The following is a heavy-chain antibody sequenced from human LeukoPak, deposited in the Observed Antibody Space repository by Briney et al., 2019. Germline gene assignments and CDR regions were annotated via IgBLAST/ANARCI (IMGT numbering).Heavy chain of an antibody. J-gene: IGHJ4*02. V-gene: IGHV4-59*08. CDR1: GGSISSYY. Sequence: PSETLSLTCTASGGSISSYYWTWIRQPPGKGLEWIAYIYYSGSTNYNPSLKSRVTISVDTSKNQFSLKLSSVTAADTAVYYCARHDYGSGSYFDSWGQGTLVTVSS. CDR3: ARHDYGSGSYFDS. CDR2: IYYSGST. D-gene: IGHD3-10*01.